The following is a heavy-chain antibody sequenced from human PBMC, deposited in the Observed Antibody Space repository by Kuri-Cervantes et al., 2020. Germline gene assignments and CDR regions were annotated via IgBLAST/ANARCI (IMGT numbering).Heavy chain of an antibody. D-gene: IGHD3-22*01. CDR3: ARIKSGYFYDPFDY. V-gene: IGHV3-30*02. CDR2: IRYDGSNK. Sequence: GESLKISCAASGFTFSSYGMHWVRQAPGKGLEWVAFIRYDGSNKYYADSVKGRFTISRDNSKNTLYLQMNSLRAEDTAVYYCARIKSGYFYDPFDYWGQGTLVTVSS. J-gene: IGHJ4*02. CDR1: GFTFSSYG.